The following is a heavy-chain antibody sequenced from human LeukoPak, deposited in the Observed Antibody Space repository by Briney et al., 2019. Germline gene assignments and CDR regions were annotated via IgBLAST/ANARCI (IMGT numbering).Heavy chain of an antibody. D-gene: IGHD1-26*01. CDR1: GGSISSYY. CDR3: ARDTYPGIVGATERDNYYYYGMDV. J-gene: IGHJ6*02. Sequence: KPSETLSLTCTVSGGSISSYYWSWIRQPPGKGLEWIGYIYYSGSTNYNPSLKSRVTISVDTSKNQFSLKLSSVTAADTAVYYCARDTYPGIVGATERDNYYYYGMDVWGQGTTVTVSS. CDR2: IYYSGST. V-gene: IGHV4-59*01.